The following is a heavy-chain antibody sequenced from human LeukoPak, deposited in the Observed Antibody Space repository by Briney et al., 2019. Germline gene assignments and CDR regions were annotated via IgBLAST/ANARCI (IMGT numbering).Heavy chain of an antibody. D-gene: IGHD2-15*01. CDR3: AREVVGGPDYYYYGLDV. V-gene: IGHV3-11*01. CDR2: ISRSGSSL. CDR1: GFTFSDYY. J-gene: IGHJ6*02. Sequence: PGGSLKLSCVASGFTFSDYYMTWIRQAPGKGLEYVSHISRSGSSLYYGDSVTGRFRISRDNAKNSLYLQMNSLRVEDTAVYYCAREVVGGPDYYYYGLDVWGQGTTVTVSS.